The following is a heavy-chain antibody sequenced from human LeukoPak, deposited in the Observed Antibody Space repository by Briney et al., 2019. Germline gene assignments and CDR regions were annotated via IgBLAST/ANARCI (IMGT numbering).Heavy chain of an antibody. D-gene: IGHD3-3*01. CDR2: ISSSCSTI. CDR1: GWSFRDYY. CDR3: ATAPHGKFTFWSGYSDPLDY. Sequence: GGALRLFWPASGWSFRDYYMRWMRQAPGQGLEWVSYISSSCSTIYYADSVKGRFTISRDNAKNSLYLQMNSLRAEDTAVYYCATAPHGKFTFWSGYSDPLDYWGQGTLVTVSS. J-gene: IGHJ4*02. V-gene: IGHV3-11*04.